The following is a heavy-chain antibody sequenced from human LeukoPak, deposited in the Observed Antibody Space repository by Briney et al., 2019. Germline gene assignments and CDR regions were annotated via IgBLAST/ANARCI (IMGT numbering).Heavy chain of an antibody. V-gene: IGHV3-7*01. CDR1: GFAFGDYL. CDR3: ASELPSSSWYDY. D-gene: IGHD6-13*01. Sequence: GGSLRLSCAASGFAFGDYLMTWVRPAPGKGVEWVANIKKDGSEKYYVASVRGRFTISRDNAKNSLYLQMNSLRAEDTAVYYCASELPSSSWYDYWGQGTLVTVSS. CDR2: IKKDGSEK. J-gene: IGHJ4*02.